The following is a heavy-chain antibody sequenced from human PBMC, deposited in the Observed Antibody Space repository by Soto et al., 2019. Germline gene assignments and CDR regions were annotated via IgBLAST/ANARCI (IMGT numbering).Heavy chain of an antibody. CDR1: GGSISFYY. J-gene: IGHJ4*02. V-gene: IGHV4-59*01. D-gene: IGHD6-19*01. Sequence: QVQLQESGPGLVKPSEALSLICTVSGGSISFYYWSWIRQPPGKGLEWIGYIYYSGSTNYNPSLKSRVIISVDTSNNLFSLKLNSVTAADTAVYYCARDGGSGWYGYWGQGTLVTVSS. CDR3: ARDGGSGWYGY. CDR2: IYYSGST.